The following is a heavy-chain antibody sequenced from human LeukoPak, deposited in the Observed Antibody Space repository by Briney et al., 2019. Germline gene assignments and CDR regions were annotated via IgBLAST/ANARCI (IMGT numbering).Heavy chain of an antibody. CDR1: GYTFTSYG. Sequence: ASVEVSCKASGYTFTSYGISWVRQAPGQGLEWMGWISAYNGNTNYAQKLQGRVTMTTDTSTSTAYMELRSLRSDDTAVYYCARECSAPGTSPGDAFDIWGQGTMVTVSS. CDR2: ISAYNGNT. J-gene: IGHJ3*02. CDR3: ARECSAPGTSPGDAFDI. D-gene: IGHD3-10*01. V-gene: IGHV1-18*01.